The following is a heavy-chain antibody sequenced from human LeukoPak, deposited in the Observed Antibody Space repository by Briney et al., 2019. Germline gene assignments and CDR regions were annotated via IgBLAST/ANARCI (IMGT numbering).Heavy chain of an antibody. CDR2: LSDSAGST. CDR3: AERKWEQLPSWFDP. J-gene: IGHJ5*02. D-gene: IGHD1-26*01. CDR1: GFTFSSYA. V-gene: IGHV3-23*01. Sequence: GGSLRLSCAASGFTFSSYAMSWVRQAPGKGLEGVSSLSDSAGSTYYADSVKDRLTISRDNSKNTLYLQMNSLRAEDTAVYYCAERKWEQLPSWFDPWGQGTLVTVSS.